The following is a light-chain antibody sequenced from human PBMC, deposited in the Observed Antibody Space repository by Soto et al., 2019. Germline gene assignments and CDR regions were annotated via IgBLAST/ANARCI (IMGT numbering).Light chain of an antibody. CDR1: TGAVTSGHY. J-gene: IGLJ2*01. V-gene: IGLV7-46*01. CDR2: DTS. Sequence: QAVVTQEPSLTVSPGGTVTLTCGSSTGAVTSGHYPYWFQQKPGQAPRTLIYDTSNKHSWTPARFLGSLLGGKAALTLSGAQPEDEAEYYCLLSYRYVVFGGGTKLTVL. CDR3: LLSYRYVV.